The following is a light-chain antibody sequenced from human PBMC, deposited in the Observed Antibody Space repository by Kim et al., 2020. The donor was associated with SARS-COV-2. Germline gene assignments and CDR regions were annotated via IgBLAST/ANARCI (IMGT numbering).Light chain of an antibody. J-gene: IGKJ1*01. CDR3: EQYYSTPPT. CDR1: QSVLYSSNNKNY. V-gene: IGKV4-1*01. CDR2: WAS. Sequence: DTVMTQSPDSLAVSLGERATINCKSSQSVLYSSNNKNYVAWYQRKPGQPPKLLIYWASTRESGVPDRFSGSGSGTDFTLTISSLQAEDVAVYYCEQYYSTPPTFGQGTKVDIK.